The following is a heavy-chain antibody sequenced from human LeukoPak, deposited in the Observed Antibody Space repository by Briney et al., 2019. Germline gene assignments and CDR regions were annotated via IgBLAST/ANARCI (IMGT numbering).Heavy chain of an antibody. D-gene: IGHD6-19*01. V-gene: IGHV3-48*03. CDR2: ISSSGSTI. Sequence: GGSLRLSSAASGFTFSSYEMNWVRQAPGKGLEWVSYISSSGSTIYYADSVKGRFTISRDNAKNSLYLQMNSLRAEDTAVYYCARVGSGWSDYYYYDMDVWGQGTTVTVSS. CDR1: GFTFSSYE. J-gene: IGHJ6*02. CDR3: ARVGSGWSDYYYYDMDV.